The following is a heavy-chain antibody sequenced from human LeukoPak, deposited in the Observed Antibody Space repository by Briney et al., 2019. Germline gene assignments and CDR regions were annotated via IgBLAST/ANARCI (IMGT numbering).Heavy chain of an antibody. Sequence: GEALKSSSTGSGYSFTSYWLGWVRQMPVKGLEWRGVIYHRDSDTRYSPSFQGQVTISADNTIRTAYLQWRSLKASDTAMYYCARRGSYSDFVLGYWGQGTLVTVSS. J-gene: IGHJ4*02. V-gene: IGHV5-51*01. CDR1: GYSFTSYW. CDR3: ARRGSYSDFVLGY. D-gene: IGHD1-26*01. CDR2: IYHRDSDT.